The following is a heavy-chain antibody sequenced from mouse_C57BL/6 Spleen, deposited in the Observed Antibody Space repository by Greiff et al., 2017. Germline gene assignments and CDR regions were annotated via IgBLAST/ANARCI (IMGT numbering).Heavy chain of an antibody. V-gene: IGHV1-22*01. D-gene: IGHD2-4*01. CDR2: INPNNGGT. CDR1: GYTFTDYY. CDR3: ARGDDYKRAMDY. Sequence: VQLQQSGPELVKPGASVKLSCTASGYTFTDYYMHWVKQSHGKGLEWIGSINPNNGGTSYTQKFKGKATMTVNKSSNTAYMQLRSLTSEDSAVYYGARGDDYKRAMDYWGQGTLVTVSA. J-gene: IGHJ4*01.